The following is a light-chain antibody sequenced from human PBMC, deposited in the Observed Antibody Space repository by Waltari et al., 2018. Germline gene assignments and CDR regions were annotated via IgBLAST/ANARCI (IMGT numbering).Light chain of an antibody. Sequence: QSALTQPASVSGSPGQSITISCTGTSSDIGAYNFVSWYQKHPGKAPKVMIYDVNNRPSGVSSRVSGSKSGNTASLTISGLQAEDEADYYCSSYTTGSTRYVFGRGTKVTAL. CDR1: SSDIGAYNF. J-gene: IGLJ1*01. CDR3: SSYTTGSTRYV. CDR2: DVN. V-gene: IGLV2-14*03.